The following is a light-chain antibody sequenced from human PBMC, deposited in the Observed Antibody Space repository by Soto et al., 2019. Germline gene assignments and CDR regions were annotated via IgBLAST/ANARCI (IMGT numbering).Light chain of an antibody. CDR1: SSNIGSNY. Sequence: QSALTQPPSASGTPGQRVTISCSGSSSNIGSNYVYWYQQLPGTAPKLLIYSNNQRPSGVPDRFSGSKSGTSASLAISGLRSEDEADYYCAAWDDSFHVVFGGGTQLTVL. CDR2: SNN. V-gene: IGLV1-47*02. CDR3: AAWDDSFHVV. J-gene: IGLJ2*01.